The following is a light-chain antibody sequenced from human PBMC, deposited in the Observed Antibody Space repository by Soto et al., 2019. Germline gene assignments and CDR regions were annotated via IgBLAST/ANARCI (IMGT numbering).Light chain of an antibody. J-gene: IGLJ7*01. Sequence: QSALTQPASVSGSPGQSITISCTGTSSDVGGYDYVSWYQHHPGKAPKLMIFDVSHRPSGVSDRFSGSKSGNTASLTISVLQAEDEADYYCSSYTSTNIPIFGGGTQLTVL. CDR3: SSYTSTNIPI. CDR1: SSDVGGYDY. CDR2: DVS. V-gene: IGLV2-14*03.